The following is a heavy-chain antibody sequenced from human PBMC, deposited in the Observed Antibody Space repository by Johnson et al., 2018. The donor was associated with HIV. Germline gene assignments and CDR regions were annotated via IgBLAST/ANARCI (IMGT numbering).Heavy chain of an antibody. CDR2: ISYDGSNK. D-gene: IGHD1-1*01. V-gene: IGHV3-30*18. CDR3: ANRRGIGDGTTGSLDI. J-gene: IGHJ3*02. CDR1: GFTFSDYG. Sequence: QVQLVESGGGVVRPGRSLRLSCAASGFTFSDYGMHWVRQAPGKGLEWVAVISYDGSNKYYADSVKGRFTISRDNSKNTLFLQMNSLRPEDTAVYYCANRRGIGDGTTGSLDIWGQGTMVTVSS.